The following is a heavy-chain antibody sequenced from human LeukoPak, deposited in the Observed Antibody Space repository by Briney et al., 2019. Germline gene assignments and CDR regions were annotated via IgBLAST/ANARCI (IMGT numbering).Heavy chain of an antibody. V-gene: IGHV1-18*01. Sequence: ASVKVSCKASGYTFTSYGISWVRQTPGQGLEWMGWISAYNGNTNYAQKLQGRVTMTTDTSTSTAYMELRSLRSDDTAVYYCARERYSSGWYNSDYWGQGTLVTVSS. J-gene: IGHJ4*02. CDR1: GYTFTSYG. CDR3: ARERYSSGWYNSDY. D-gene: IGHD6-19*01. CDR2: ISAYNGNT.